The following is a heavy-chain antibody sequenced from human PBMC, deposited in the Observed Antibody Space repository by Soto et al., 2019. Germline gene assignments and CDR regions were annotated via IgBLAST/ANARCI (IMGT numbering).Heavy chain of an antibody. V-gene: IGHV4-59*01. CDR2: IYYSGST. Sequence: QVQLQESGTGLVKPSETLSLTCTVSGGSISSYYWSWIRQPPGKGLEWIGYIYYSGSTNYNTSLKSRVTISVDTSKNQFSLKLSSVTAADTALYYCARTLFGWGIWFDPWGQGTLVTVSS. J-gene: IGHJ5*02. D-gene: IGHD3-10*02. CDR3: ARTLFGWGIWFDP. CDR1: GGSISSYY.